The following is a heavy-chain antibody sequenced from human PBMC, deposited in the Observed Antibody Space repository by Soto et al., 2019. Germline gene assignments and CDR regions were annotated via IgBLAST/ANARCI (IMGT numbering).Heavy chain of an antibody. CDR2: ISGSAGST. D-gene: IGHD6-13*01. Sequence: EVQLLESGGGLVQPGGSLRLSCAASGFTFSSYAMNWVRQAPGKGLEWVSVISGSAGSTYYADSVKGRFTISRDNSKNTLKLQLNSLRAEDTAGYDCARRRSIWYFDSWGQGTLVTVSS. CDR3: ARRRSIWYFDS. V-gene: IGHV3-23*01. CDR1: GFTFSSYA. J-gene: IGHJ4*02.